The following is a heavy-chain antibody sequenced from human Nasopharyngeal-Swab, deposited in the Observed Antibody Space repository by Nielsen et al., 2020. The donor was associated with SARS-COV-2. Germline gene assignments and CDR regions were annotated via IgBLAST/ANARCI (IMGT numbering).Heavy chain of an antibody. D-gene: IGHD3-9*01. Sequence: GGSLRLSCAASGFPFSNYTMTWVRQAPGKGLEWVSSITSIGGYIHYADSVKGHFTISRDDAKNSLYLQMNRLRVEDTAVYYCARDGGLTGFIFWGQGTLVTVSS. CDR2: ITSIGGYI. CDR1: GFPFSNYT. J-gene: IGHJ4*02. CDR3: ARDGGLTGFIF. V-gene: IGHV3-21*01.